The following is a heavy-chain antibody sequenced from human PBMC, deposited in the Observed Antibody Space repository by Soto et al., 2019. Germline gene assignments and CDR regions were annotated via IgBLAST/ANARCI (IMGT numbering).Heavy chain of an antibody. V-gene: IGHV1-8*01. CDR1: GYTFTNHG. J-gene: IGHJ5*02. CDR3: ARSSYSSGPLGFGP. Sequence: ASVKVSCKTSGYTFTNHGVNWVRQATGQGLEWMGWMNPNSGNTGYAQKFQGRVTMTRNTSISTAYMELSSLRSEDTAVYYCARSSYSSGPLGFGPWGQGTLVTVSS. CDR2: MNPNSGNT. D-gene: IGHD6-19*01.